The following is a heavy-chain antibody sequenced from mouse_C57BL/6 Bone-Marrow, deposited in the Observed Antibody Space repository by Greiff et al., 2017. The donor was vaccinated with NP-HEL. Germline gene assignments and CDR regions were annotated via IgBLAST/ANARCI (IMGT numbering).Heavy chain of an antibody. CDR3: ARKGVAHWYFDV. V-gene: IGHV2-2*01. J-gene: IGHJ1*03. CDR1: GFSLTSYG. D-gene: IGHD1-3*01. Sequence: QVQLQQSGPGLVQPSQSLSITCTVSGFSLTSYGVHWVRQSPGKGLEWLGVIGSGGSTDYNAAFISRLSISKDNSKRQVFFKMNSLQADDTAIYYCARKGVAHWYFDVWGTGTTVTVSS. CDR2: IGSGGST.